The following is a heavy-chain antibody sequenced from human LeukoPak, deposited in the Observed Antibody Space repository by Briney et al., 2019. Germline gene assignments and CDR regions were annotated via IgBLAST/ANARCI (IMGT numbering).Heavy chain of an antibody. CDR2: ISYDGSNK. CDR3: ARDADGHAFDI. J-gene: IGHJ3*02. CDR1: GFTFSSYA. V-gene: IGHV3-30-3*01. Sequence: GGSLRLSCAASGFTFSSYAMHWVRQAPGKGLEWVAVISYDGSNKYYADSVKGRFTISRDNSKNTLYLQMNSLRAEDTAVYYCARDADGHAFDIWGQGTMVTVSS.